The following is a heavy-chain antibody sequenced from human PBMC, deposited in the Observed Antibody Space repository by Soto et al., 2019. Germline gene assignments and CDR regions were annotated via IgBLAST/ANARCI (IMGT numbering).Heavy chain of an antibody. CDR1: GFTFSNAW. J-gene: IGHJ6*02. V-gene: IGHV3-15*07. CDR2: IKSKTDGGTT. Sequence: GGSLRLSCAASGFTFSNAWMNWVRQAPGKGLEWVGRIKSKTDGGTTDYAAPVKGRFTISRDDSKNTLYLQMNSLKTEDTAVYYCTTDLYTAAGNYYYYGMDVWGQGTTVTVSS. CDR3: TTDLYTAAGNYYYYGMDV. D-gene: IGHD6-13*01.